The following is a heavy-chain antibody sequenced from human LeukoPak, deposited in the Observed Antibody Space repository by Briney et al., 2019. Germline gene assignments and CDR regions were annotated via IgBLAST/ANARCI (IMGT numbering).Heavy chain of an antibody. CDR2: ISSSSSTI. D-gene: IGHD5-24*01. J-gene: IGHJ3*02. CDR3: ARGNGYNLDAFGI. V-gene: IGHV3-48*01. CDR1: GFTFSSYS. Sequence: GGSLRLSCAASGFTFSSYSMNWVRQAPGKGLEWVSYISSSSSTIYYADSVKGRFTIPRDNAKNSLYLQMNSLRAEDTAVYYCARGNGYNLDAFGIWGQGTMVTVSS.